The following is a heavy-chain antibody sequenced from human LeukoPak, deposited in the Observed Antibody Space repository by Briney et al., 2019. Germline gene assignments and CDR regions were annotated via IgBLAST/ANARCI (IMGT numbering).Heavy chain of an antibody. CDR1: GFTFSNYA. CDR2: IGGSGGNT. Sequence: GGSLRLSCAASGFTFSNYAMSWVRQAPGKGLEWVSAIGGSGGNTYYADSVKGRFTVSRDNSKNTLYLQMNSLRAEDTAVYYRAKALTMIVVVITTPFDYWGQGTLVTVSS. D-gene: IGHD3-22*01. J-gene: IGHJ4*02. CDR3: AKALTMIVVVITTPFDY. V-gene: IGHV3-23*01.